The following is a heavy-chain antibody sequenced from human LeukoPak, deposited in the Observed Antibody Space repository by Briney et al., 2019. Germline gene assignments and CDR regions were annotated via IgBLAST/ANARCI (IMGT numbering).Heavy chain of an antibody. CDR3: ARQYCSGGSCYSNYYYGMDV. Sequence: GGSLRLSCAASGFTFSSYAMSWVRQAPGKGLEWVSTISGSGGSTYNADSVKGQFTISRDNSKNTLYLQMNSLRAEDTAVYYCARQYCSGGSCYSNYYYGMDVWGQGTTVTVSS. D-gene: IGHD2-15*01. J-gene: IGHJ6*02. V-gene: IGHV3-23*01. CDR2: ISGSGGST. CDR1: GFTFSSYA.